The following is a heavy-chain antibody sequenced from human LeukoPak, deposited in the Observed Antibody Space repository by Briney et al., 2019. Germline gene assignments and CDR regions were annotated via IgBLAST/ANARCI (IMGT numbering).Heavy chain of an antibody. V-gene: IGHV3-64*01. CDR1: GFTFSNSA. Sequence: GGSLRLSCAASGFTFSNSAMHWVRQAPGKGPEYVSAITSNGDRTYYANSVRGRFTISRDNSKNTLYLQMGSLRAEDMAVYYCARVGSWDAFDIWGQGTMVTVSS. CDR3: ARVGSWDAFDI. D-gene: IGHD1-26*01. CDR2: ITSNGDRT. J-gene: IGHJ3*02.